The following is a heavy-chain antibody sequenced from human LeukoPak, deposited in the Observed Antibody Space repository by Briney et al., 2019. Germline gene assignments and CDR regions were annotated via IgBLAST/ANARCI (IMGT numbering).Heavy chain of an antibody. V-gene: IGHV3-30-3*01. Sequence: GGSLSLSCAASGFTFSNYAMHWVRQAPGKGLEWVAVISYDGSNKYYADSVKGRFTISRDNSKNTLYLQMNSLRAEDTAVYYCARDKRGGLWGQGTLVTVSS. D-gene: IGHD3-10*01. J-gene: IGHJ4*02. CDR2: ISYDGSNK. CDR3: ARDKRGGL. CDR1: GFTFSNYA.